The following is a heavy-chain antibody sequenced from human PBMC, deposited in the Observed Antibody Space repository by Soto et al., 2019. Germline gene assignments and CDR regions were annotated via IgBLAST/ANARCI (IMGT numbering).Heavy chain of an antibody. CDR2: IYWDEDK. D-gene: IGHD2-15*01. CDR3: AYLPCSGGSCYWFSYSGMDV. J-gene: IGHJ6*02. V-gene: IGHV2-5*02. CDR1: GFSLSTSGVG. Sequence: QITLKESGPPLVKPTQTLTLTCTFSGFSLSTSGVGVAWIRQPPGKALEWLALIYWDEDKCYRPSLETRRTITKDTTKNQVVLTMTNMDSVDTATYSCAYLPCSGGSCYWFSYSGMDVWGQGTTVTVSS.